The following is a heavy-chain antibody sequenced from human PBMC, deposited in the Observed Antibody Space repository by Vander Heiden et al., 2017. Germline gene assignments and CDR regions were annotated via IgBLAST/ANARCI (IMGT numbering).Heavy chain of an antibody. V-gene: IGHV3-30*18. CDR1: GFTFSSYG. Sequence: QVQLVESGGGVVQPGRSLRLSCAASGFTFSSYGMHWVRQAPGKGLEWVAVISYDGSNKYYADSVKGRVTISRDNSKNTLYLQMNSLRAEDTAVYYCAKSEKYGDWLLYLGIDYWGQGTLVTVSS. J-gene: IGHJ4*02. D-gene: IGHD3-9*01. CDR3: AKSEKYGDWLLYLGIDY. CDR2: ISYDGSNK.